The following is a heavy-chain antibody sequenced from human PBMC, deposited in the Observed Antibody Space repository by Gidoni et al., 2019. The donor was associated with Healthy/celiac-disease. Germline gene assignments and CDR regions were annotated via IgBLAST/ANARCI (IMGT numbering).Heavy chain of an antibody. J-gene: IGHJ5*02. CDR1: GGSISSSSYY. CDR2: IYYSGST. Sequence: QLQLQESGPGLVKPSETLSLTCTVSGGSISSSSYYWGWIRQPPGKGLEWIGSIYYSGSTYYNPSLKSRVTISVDTSKNQFSLKLSSVTAADTAVYYCARQSPYGSGSYHFDPWGQGTLVTVSS. V-gene: IGHV4-39*01. D-gene: IGHD3-10*01. CDR3: ARQSPYGSGSYHFDP.